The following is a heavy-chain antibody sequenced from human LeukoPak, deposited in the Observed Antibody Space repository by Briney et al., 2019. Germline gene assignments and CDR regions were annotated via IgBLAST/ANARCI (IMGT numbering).Heavy chain of an antibody. CDR1: GFTFSSYG. V-gene: IGHV3-33*06. CDR3: AKEGGYSYGYPRGYFDY. J-gene: IGHJ4*02. Sequence: GGSLRLSCAASGFTFSSYGMHWVRQAPGKGLEWVAVIWYDGSNKYYADSVKGRFTTSRDNSKNTLYLQMNSLRAEDTAVYYCAKEGGYSYGYPRGYFDYWGQGTLVTVPS. CDR2: IWYDGSNK. D-gene: IGHD5-18*01.